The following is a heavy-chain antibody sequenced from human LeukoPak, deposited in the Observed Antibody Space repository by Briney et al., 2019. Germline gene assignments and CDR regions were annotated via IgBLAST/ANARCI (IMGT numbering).Heavy chain of an antibody. CDR1: GGSFSGYY. Sequence: PSETLSLTCAVYGGSFSGYYWSWIRQPPGKGLEWIGEINHSGSTNYNPSLKSRVTISVDTSKNQFSLKLSSVTAADTAVYYCARYPKPYHYYYYGMDVWGQGTTVTVSS. V-gene: IGHV4-34*01. CDR3: ARYPKPYHYYYYGMDV. J-gene: IGHJ6*02. CDR2: INHSGST.